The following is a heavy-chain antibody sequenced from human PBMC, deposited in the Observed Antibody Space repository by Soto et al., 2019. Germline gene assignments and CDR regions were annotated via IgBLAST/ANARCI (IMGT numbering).Heavy chain of an antibody. CDR3: ARDGSGYDARRLVDY. CDR2: IWYDGSNK. J-gene: IGHJ4*02. D-gene: IGHD5-12*01. V-gene: IGHV3-33*01. CDR1: GFTFSSYG. Sequence: QVQLVESGGGVVQPGRSLRLSCAASGFTFSSYGMHWVRQAPGKGLEWVAVIWYDGSNKYYADSVKGRFTISRDNSKNTLYLQMNSLRAEDTAVYYCARDGSGYDARRLVDYWGQGTLVTVSS.